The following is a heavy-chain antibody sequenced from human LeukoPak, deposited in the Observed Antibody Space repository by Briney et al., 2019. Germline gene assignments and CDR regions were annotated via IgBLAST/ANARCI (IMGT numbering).Heavy chain of an antibody. V-gene: IGHV4-31*03. J-gene: IGHJ3*02. CDR1: GGSISSGGYY. Sequence: PSETLSLTCTVSGGSISSGGYYWSWIRQHPGKGLEWIGYIYYSGSTHYNPSLKSRVTISVDTSKNQFSLKLSSVTAADTAVYYCASDVEKLAFDIWGQGTMVTVPS. CDR3: ASDVEKLAFDI. CDR2: IYYSGST.